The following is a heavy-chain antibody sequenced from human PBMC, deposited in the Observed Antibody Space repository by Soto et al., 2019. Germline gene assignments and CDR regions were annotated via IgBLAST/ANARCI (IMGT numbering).Heavy chain of an antibody. CDR2: VYSSGSP. D-gene: IGHD3-9*01. CDR1: GGAVSNSSYY. J-gene: IGHJ4*02. Sequence: PSESLSLTGTVGGGAVSNSSYYWGLFRQPPWKGLQGSGSVYSSGSPYNTPSLESRVTISVDKSKNRSSLKLMSLSAADTAVYYCGRLEGLATISYYFDSRGQRALVPVSS. V-gene: IGHV4-39*01. CDR3: GRLEGLATISYYFDS.